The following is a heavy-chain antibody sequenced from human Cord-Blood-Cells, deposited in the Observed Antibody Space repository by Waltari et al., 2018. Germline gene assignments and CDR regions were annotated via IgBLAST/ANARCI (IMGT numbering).Heavy chain of an antibody. J-gene: IGHJ3*02. CDR2: IYYSGST. Sequence: QLQLQESGPGLVKPSETLSLTCTVRGGSISSSSYYWGGTRQPPGKGLEWIGSIYYSGSTYYNPSLKSRVTISVDTSKNQFSLKLSSVTAADTAVYYCARLRAAVAGDAFDIWGQGTMVTVSS. V-gene: IGHV4-39*07. CDR1: GGSISSSSYY. D-gene: IGHD6-19*01. CDR3: ARLRAAVAGDAFDI.